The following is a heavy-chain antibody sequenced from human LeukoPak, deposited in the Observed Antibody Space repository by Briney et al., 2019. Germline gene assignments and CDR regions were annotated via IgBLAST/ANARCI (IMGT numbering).Heavy chain of an antibody. D-gene: IGHD3-10*01. Sequence: SEPLSLTCTVSGGSISSSSYYWGWIRQPPGKGLEWIGSIYYSGSTYYNPSLKSRVTISVDTSKNQFSLKLSSVTAADTAVYYCASEVYGSGSYFDYWGQGTLVTVSS. V-gene: IGHV4-39*01. CDR2: IYYSGST. CDR1: GGSISSSSYY. J-gene: IGHJ4*02. CDR3: ASEVYGSGSYFDY.